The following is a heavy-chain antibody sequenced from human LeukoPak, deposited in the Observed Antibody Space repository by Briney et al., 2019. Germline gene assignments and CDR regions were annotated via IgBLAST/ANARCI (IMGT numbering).Heavy chain of an antibody. J-gene: IGHJ4*02. D-gene: IGHD4-17*01. CDR2: ISEDGEST. CDR3: TSYFHYGDYASLWY. Sequence: GGSLRLSCAASGFTFNTYAMSWVRQAPGKGLEWVSSISEDGESTYYADSVKGRFTISRDNSRNTLYLQMNSLRAEDTAVYYCTSYFHYGDYASLWYWGQGTLVTVSS. CDR1: GFTFNTYA. V-gene: IGHV3-23*01.